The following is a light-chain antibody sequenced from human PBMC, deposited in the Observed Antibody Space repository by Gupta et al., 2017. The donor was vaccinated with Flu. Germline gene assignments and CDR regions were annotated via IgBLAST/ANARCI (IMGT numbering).Light chain of an antibody. CDR1: QSIDRY. CDR3: QQSDSSPYT. J-gene: IGKJ2*01. Sequence: PSSLSASLGDRVSITCRASQSIDRYLNWYQRKPGKAPKLLIHAASSLESGVPLRFIGSGSGTDFTLTISSLQPEDFANYYCQQSDSSPYTFGQGTKLEI. CDR2: AAS. V-gene: IGKV1-39*01.